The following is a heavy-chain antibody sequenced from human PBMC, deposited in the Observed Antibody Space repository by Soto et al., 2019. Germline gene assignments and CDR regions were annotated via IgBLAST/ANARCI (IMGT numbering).Heavy chain of an antibody. CDR3: ARGRRGGGVTRRGGADY. J-gene: IGHJ4*01. Sequence: SETLSLTCTVSGGSISSGGYYWSWIRQHPGKGLVWIGYIYYSRSTYYNPSLKSRVTISVDTSKNQYSLKLSSVTAAAAAVYYCARGRRGGGVTRRGGADYWGQGTPVTVSS. CDR2: IYYSRST. D-gene: IGHD3-16*01. CDR1: GGSISSGGYY. V-gene: IGHV4-31*03.